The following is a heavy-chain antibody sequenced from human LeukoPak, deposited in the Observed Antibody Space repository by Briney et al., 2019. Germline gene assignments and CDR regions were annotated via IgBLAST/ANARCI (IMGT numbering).Heavy chain of an antibody. Sequence: ASVKVSCKASGYTFTSYGISWVRQAPGQGLEWMGWISAYNGNTNYAQKLQGRVTMTTATSTSTAYMELRSLRSDDTAVYACARELSYGDYRPENWFDPWGQGTLVTVSS. J-gene: IGHJ5*02. D-gene: IGHD4-17*01. CDR3: ARELSYGDYRPENWFDP. CDR1: GYTFTSYG. V-gene: IGHV1-18*01. CDR2: ISAYNGNT.